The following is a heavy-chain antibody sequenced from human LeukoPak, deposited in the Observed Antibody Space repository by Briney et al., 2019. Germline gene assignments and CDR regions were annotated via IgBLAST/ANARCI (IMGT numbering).Heavy chain of an antibody. V-gene: IGHV1-2*02. D-gene: IGHD6-6*01. CDR1: GYTFTGYY. CDR2: INPNSGGT. J-gene: IGHJ4*02. Sequence: ASVKVSCKASGYTFTGYYMHWVRQAPGQGLEWMGWINPNSGGTYYAQKSQGRVTMTRDTSISTAYMELSRLRSDDTAVYYCARARWQLVPYFDSWGQGTLVTVSS. CDR3: ARARWQLVPYFDS.